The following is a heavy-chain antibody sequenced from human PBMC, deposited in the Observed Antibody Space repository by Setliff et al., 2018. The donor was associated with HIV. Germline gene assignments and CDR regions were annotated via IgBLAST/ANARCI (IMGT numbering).Heavy chain of an antibody. CDR2: IHHTGYM. CDR1: GGPFSDHY. Sequence: SETLSLTCAVHGGPFSDHYWNWIRQPPGKGLEWIAEIHHTGYMNYNPSLKSRVTISRDTSTNQFSLKVSSVTAADTAIYYCARGHCSGTNCYGVDYYGMDVWGQGTTVTVSS. CDR3: ARGHCSGTNCYGVDYYGMDV. D-gene: IGHD2-2*01. V-gene: IGHV4-34*01. J-gene: IGHJ6*02.